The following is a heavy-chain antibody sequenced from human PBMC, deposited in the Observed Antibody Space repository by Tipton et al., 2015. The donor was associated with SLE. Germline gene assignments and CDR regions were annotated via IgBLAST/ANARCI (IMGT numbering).Heavy chain of an antibody. CDR2: IYTSGST. J-gene: IGHJ3*02. CDR1: GGSISSGSYY. Sequence: TLSLTCTVSGGSISSGSYYWSWIRQPAGKGLEWIGRIYTSGSTNYNPSLKSRVTISVDTSKNHFSLKLSSVTAADTAVYYCARTGPGAFDIWGQGTMVTVSS. CDR3: ARTGPGAFDI. V-gene: IGHV4-61*02.